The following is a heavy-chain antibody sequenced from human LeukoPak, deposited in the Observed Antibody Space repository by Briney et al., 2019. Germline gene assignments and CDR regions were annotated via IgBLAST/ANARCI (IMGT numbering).Heavy chain of an antibody. V-gene: IGHV1-46*01. Sequence: ASVKVSCKVSGYTFTSYYMHWVRQAPGQGLEWMGIINPSGGSTSYAQKFQGRVTMTRDTSTSTVYMELSSLRSEDTAVYYCARDYSGFLESPYNWFDPWGQGTLVTVSS. D-gene: IGHD3-3*01. J-gene: IGHJ5*02. CDR3: ARDYSGFLESPYNWFDP. CDR1: GYTFTSYY. CDR2: INPSGGST.